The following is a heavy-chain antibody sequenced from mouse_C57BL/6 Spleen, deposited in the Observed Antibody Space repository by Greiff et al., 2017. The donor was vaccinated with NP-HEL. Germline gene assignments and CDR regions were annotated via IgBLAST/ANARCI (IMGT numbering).Heavy chain of an antibody. CDR2: IDPANGNT. CDR1: GFNIKNTY. Sequence: EVKLQQSVAELVRPGASVKLSCTASGFNIKNTYMHWVKQRPEQGLEWIGRIDPANGNTKYAPKFQGKATITTDTTSNTAYLQLSSLTSEDAAICYCARDYYGSSYFAYWGQGTLVTVSA. V-gene: IGHV14-3*01. J-gene: IGHJ3*01. D-gene: IGHD1-1*01. CDR3: ARDYYGSSYFAY.